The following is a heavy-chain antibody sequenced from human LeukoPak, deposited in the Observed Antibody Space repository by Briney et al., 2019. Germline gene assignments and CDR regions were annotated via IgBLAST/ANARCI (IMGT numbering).Heavy chain of an antibody. Sequence: ASVKVSCKASGYTFTSYGISWVRQAPGQGLEWMGWISAYNGNTNYAQKLQGRVTMTTDASTTTAYMELRSLRSDDTAVYYCARDSGLLWFGELWGNWYDPWGQGTLVTVSS. CDR1: GYTFTSYG. D-gene: IGHD3-10*01. V-gene: IGHV1-18*01. CDR3: ARDSGLLWFGELWGNWYDP. J-gene: IGHJ5*02. CDR2: ISAYNGNT.